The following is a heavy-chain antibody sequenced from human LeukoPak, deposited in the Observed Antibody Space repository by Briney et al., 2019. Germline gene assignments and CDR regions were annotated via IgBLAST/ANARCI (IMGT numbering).Heavy chain of an antibody. D-gene: IGHD3-10*01. V-gene: IGHV1-2*04. J-gene: IGHJ5*02. CDR2: INPNSGGT. Sequence: ASVKVSCKASGYTFTGYYMHWVRQAPGQGLEWMGWINPNSGGTNYAQKFQDWVTMTRDTSISTAYMELSRLRSDDTAVYYCARDRLTMVRGASKGGNWFDPWGQGTLVTVSS. CDR1: GYTFTGYY. CDR3: ARDRLTMVRGASKGGNWFDP.